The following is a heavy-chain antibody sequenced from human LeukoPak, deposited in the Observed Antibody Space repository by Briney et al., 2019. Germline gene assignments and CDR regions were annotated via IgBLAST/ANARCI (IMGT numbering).Heavy chain of an antibody. D-gene: IGHD4-17*01. CDR1: GFTFSTYN. V-gene: IGHV3-48*02. CDR2: ISSSSSTI. CDR3: ARDTTAWVY. J-gene: IGHJ4*02. Sequence: PGGSLRLSCAASGFTFSTYNMNWVRQAPGKGLEWVSYISSSSSTIKYADSVKGRFTISRENANNSLWLQMNSLRDEDTAVYYCARDTTAWVYWGQGTLVTVSS.